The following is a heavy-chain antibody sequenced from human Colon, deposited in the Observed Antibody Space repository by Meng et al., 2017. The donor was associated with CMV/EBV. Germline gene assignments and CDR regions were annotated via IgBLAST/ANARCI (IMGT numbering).Heavy chain of an antibody. D-gene: IGHD3-3*01. CDR1: GFTFSNYW. Sequence: GGSLRLSCVASGFTFSNYWMSWVRQAPGKGLEWVANINEDGRTIYFVDSLKGRFTISRDNAKHSLYLQMNSLGAEDTAVYYCARSRNALVRYSDLPPLWGQGTTVTVSS. V-gene: IGHV3-7*01. CDR3: ARSRNALVRYSDLPPL. CDR2: INEDGRTI. J-gene: IGHJ6*02.